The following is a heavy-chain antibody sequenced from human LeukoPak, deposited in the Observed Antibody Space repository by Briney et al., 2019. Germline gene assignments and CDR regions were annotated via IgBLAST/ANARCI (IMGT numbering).Heavy chain of an antibody. D-gene: IGHD4-17*01. CDR3: ARCYGDEGWFDS. CDR1: GFTFSSYS. CDR2: ISSSSSYI. Sequence: PGGSLRLSCAASGFTFSSYSMNWVRQAPGKGLEWVSSISSSSSYIYYADSVKGRFTISRDNAKNSLYLQMNSLRAEDTAVYYCARCYGDEGWFDSWGQGTLATVSS. J-gene: IGHJ5*01. V-gene: IGHV3-21*04.